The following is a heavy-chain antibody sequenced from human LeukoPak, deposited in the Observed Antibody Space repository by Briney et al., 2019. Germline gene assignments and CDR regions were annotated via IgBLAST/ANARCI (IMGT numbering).Heavy chain of an antibody. D-gene: IGHD3-10*01. Sequence: PSETLSLTCTVSGGSISSYYWSWIRQPPGKGLEWIGYIYYSGSTNYNPSLKSRVTISVDTSKNQFSLKLSSVTAADTAVYYCARAIDYYGSGSYYLDYWGQGTLVTVSS. CDR2: IYYSGST. V-gene: IGHV4-59*01. CDR1: GGSISSYY. CDR3: ARAIDYYGSGSYYLDY. J-gene: IGHJ4*02.